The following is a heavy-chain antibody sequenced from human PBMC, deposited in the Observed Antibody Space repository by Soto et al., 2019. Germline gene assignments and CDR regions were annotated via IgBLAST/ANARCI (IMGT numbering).Heavy chain of an antibody. CDR3: AGWGVYYYDSSGSAFDI. CDR2: IYPGDSDT. Sequence: PGESLKISCKGSGYSFTSYWIGWVRQMPGKGLEWMGIIYPGDSDTRYSPSFQGQVTISADKSISTAYLQWSSLKASDTAMYYCAGWGVYYYDSSGSAFDIWGQGTMVTVSS. D-gene: IGHD3-22*01. J-gene: IGHJ3*02. V-gene: IGHV5-51*01. CDR1: GYSFTSYW.